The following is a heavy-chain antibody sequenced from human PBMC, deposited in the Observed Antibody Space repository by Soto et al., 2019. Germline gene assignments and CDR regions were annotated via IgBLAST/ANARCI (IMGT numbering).Heavy chain of an antibody. J-gene: IGHJ5*02. V-gene: IGHV3-30*18. CDR2: ISHDGSNK. D-gene: IGHD2-2*01. Sequence: QVQLVESGGGVVQPGRSLRLSCAASGFTFSSYGMHWVRQAPGKGLEWVAVISHDGSNKYYGDSVKGRFTISRDNSKNTLYLQMNSLRAEDTAVYYCAKYNCISTSCYRLYNWFDPWGQGTLVTVSS. CDR3: AKYNCISTSCYRLYNWFDP. CDR1: GFTFSSYG.